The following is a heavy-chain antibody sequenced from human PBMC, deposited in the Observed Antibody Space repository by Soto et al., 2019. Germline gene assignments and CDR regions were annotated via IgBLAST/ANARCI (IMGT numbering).Heavy chain of an antibody. J-gene: IGHJ5*02. CDR1: CGSITSRDYY. V-gene: IGHV4-39*07. CDR2: INHSGST. D-gene: IGHD2-15*01. Sequence: SDTLSITCTVSCGSITSRDYYWMCSSHPPWKWLDWIGEINHSGSTNYNPSLKSRVTISVDTSKNQFSLKLSSVTAADTAVYYCARGGVGYCSGGSCYSGNWFEPWGQGTLVTVSS. CDR3: ARGGVGYCSGGSCYSGNWFEP.